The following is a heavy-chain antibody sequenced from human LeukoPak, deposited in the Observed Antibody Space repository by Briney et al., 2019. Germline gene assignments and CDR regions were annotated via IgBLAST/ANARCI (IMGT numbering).Heavy chain of an antibody. CDR2: IYYSGST. J-gene: IGHJ3*02. CDR3: ARGRNYYGSGSPFAFDI. V-gene: IGHV4-31*11. D-gene: IGHD3-10*01. CDR1: GGSISSGGYS. Sequence: PSETLSLTCAVSGGSISSGGYSWSWIRQHPGKGLEWIGYIYYSGSTYYNPSLKSRVTISVDTSKNQFSLKLSSVTAADTAVYYCARGRNYYGSGSPFAFDIWGQGTMVTVSS.